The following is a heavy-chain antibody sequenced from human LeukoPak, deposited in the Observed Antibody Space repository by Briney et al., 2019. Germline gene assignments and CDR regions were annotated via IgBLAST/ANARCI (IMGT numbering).Heavy chain of an antibody. CDR3: ARFIAAPYYFDY. D-gene: IGHD6-13*01. CDR1: GFTFSSYS. J-gene: IGHJ4*02. V-gene: IGHV3-21*01. CDR2: ISSSRSYI. Sequence: GGSLRLSCAASGFTFSSYSMNWVRQAPGKGLEWASFISSSRSYIYYADSVKGRFTISRDNAKNSLYLQMNSLRAEDTAVYYCARFIAAPYYFDYGGRGTLVTVSS.